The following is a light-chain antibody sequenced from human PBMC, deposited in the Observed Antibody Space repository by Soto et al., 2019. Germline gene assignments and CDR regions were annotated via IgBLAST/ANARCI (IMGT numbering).Light chain of an antibody. V-gene: IGKV3-15*01. CDR2: GAS. CDR3: QQYNNWPPMYT. J-gene: IGKJ2*01. Sequence: EIVMTQSPATLSVSPGERATLSCRASQSVSSNLAWYQQKPGQAPRLLIYGASTRATGIPARFSGSGSGTEVTLTISSLQSEDFAVYYGQQYNNWPPMYTFGQVTKLEIK. CDR1: QSVSSN.